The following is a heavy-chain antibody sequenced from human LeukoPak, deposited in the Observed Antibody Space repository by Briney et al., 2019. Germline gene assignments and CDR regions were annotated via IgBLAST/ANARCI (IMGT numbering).Heavy chain of an antibody. Sequence: GGSLRLSCAASGFTFSGYSMSWVRQAPGKGLEWVSSISNSGSYTYYADSVKGRFTISRDNSKNTLYLQMNSLRAEDTAVYYCAKDLGSVVTPPSLDYWGQGTLVTVSS. D-gene: IGHD4-23*01. CDR3: AKDLGSVVTPPSLDY. J-gene: IGHJ4*02. CDR1: GFTFSGYS. V-gene: IGHV3-23*01. CDR2: ISNSGSYT.